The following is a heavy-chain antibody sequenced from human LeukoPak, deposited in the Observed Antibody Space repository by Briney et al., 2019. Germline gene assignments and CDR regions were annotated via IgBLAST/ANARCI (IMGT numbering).Heavy chain of an antibody. V-gene: IGHV1-2*07. CDR1: GYIFTGYY. CDR2: ISPNSGGT. D-gene: IGHD6-13*01. J-gene: IGHJ4*02. Sequence: ASVKVSCKASGYIFTGYYMHWVRQAPGQGLEWMGWISPNSGGTNYAHKFQGRVTMTRDTSISTAYMELSRLRSDDTAVYYCARDRPPQLVRPFDYWGQGTLVTVSS. CDR3: ARDRPPQLVRPFDY.